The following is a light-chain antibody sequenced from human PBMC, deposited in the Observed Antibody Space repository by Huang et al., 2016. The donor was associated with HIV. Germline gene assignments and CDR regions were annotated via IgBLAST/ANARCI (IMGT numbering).Light chain of an antibody. Sequence: DIQMTQSPSSLSASVGDRVTITCRTSQSISSYLNWYQQKPGKAPNLLIYASSSLQSGVPSRFSGSGSGTDFTLTSSSLQPEDFATYYCQQSYSSFWTFGQGTKVEIK. J-gene: IGKJ1*01. CDR2: ASS. CDR1: QSISSY. V-gene: IGKV1-39*01. CDR3: QQSYSSFWT.